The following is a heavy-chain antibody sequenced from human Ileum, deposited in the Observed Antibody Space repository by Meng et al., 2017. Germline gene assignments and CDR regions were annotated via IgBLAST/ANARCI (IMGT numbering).Heavy chain of an antibody. D-gene: IGHD6-19*01. V-gene: IGHV4-59*02. Sequence: VQLEESGPGRVRLAETLSLTCTVSGGSVSSSGGWIRQPPGKGLEWIGHIYYSGNNNYNPSLKSRVTISVDTSKNQFSLKLSSVTAADTAVYFCARDRRDSSGWFYFDYWAQGTLVTVSS. CDR2: IYYSGNN. J-gene: IGHJ4*02. CDR1: GGSVSSSG. CDR3: ARDRRDSSGWFYFDY.